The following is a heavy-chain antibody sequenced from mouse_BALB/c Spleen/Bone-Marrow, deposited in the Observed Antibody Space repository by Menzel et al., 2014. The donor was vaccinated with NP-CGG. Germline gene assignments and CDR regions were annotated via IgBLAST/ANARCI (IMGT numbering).Heavy chain of an antibody. CDR3: ASRGDYYGAMDY. CDR1: GYIFTNYW. J-gene: IGHJ4*01. Sequence: QVQLQQSGAELVKPGASVKLTCKASGYIFTNYWMHWVKQRPGQGLSWIGEINPTNGRSNYNEKFKSKATLTVDKSSSTGYMHFSSLTSEDSAVDYCASRGDYYGAMDYWGQGTSVTVSS. CDR2: INPTNGRS. D-gene: IGHD1-1*01. V-gene: IGHV1S81*02.